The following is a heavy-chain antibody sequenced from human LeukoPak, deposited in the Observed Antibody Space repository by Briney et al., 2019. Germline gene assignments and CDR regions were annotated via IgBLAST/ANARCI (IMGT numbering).Heavy chain of an antibody. CDR1: GFTFDDYT. CDR3: AKGRGYSGYDLFDY. J-gene: IGHJ4*02. CDR2: ISWDGGST. Sequence: SGGSLRPSCAASGFTFDDYTMHWVRQAPGKGLEWVSLISWDGGSTYYADSVKGRFTISRDNSKNSLYLQMNSLRTEDTALYYCAKGRGYSGYDLFDYWGQGTLVTVSS. D-gene: IGHD5-12*01. V-gene: IGHV3-43*01.